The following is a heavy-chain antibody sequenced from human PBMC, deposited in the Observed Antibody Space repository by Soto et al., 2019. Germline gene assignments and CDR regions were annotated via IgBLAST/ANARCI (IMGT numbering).Heavy chain of an antibody. CDR3: TRHGPHGRVQIGYYYGMDV. CDR1: GFTFSSYS. J-gene: IGHJ6*02. Sequence: PGGSLRLSCAASGFTFSSYSMNWVRQAPGKGLEWVSYISSNSDFIYYADSVQGRFTISRDNAKNALFLQMSSLTDEDTAIYYCTRHGPHGRVQIGYYYGMDVWGQGTTVTVSS. V-gene: IGHV3-48*02. CDR2: ISSNSDFI. D-gene: IGHD1-1*01.